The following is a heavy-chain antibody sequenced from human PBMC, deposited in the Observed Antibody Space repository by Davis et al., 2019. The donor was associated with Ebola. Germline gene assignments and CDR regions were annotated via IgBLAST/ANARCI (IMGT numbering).Heavy chain of an antibody. CDR3: ARGGAPTVEFDS. CDR1: GFTVSSNY. J-gene: IGHJ4*02. V-gene: IGHV3-66*01. CDR2: IYSGGTT. Sequence: GGSLRLSCAASGFTVSSNYMSWVRQAPGKGLEWVSVIYSGGTTYYADSVKGRFTISRDNSKNTLYLQMNSLRAEDTAVYYCARGGAPTVEFDSWGQGTLVTVSS. D-gene: IGHD4-17*01.